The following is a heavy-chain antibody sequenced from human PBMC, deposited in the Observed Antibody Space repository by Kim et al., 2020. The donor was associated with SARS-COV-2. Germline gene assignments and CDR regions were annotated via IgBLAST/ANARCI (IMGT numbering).Heavy chain of an antibody. Sequence: SVKGRFTISRDNAKNSLYLQMNSLRAEDTALYYWAKDITYNWNYGDAFDIWGQRTMVTVSS. D-gene: IGHD1-7*01. CDR3: AKDITYNWNYGDAFDI. V-gene: IGHV3-9*01. J-gene: IGHJ3*02.